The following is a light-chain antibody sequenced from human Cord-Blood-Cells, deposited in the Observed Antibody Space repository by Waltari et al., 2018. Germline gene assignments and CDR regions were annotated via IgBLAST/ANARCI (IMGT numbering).Light chain of an antibody. CDR2: CAS. V-gene: IGKV3-15*01. CDR1: QSVSSN. J-gene: IGKJ2*01. Sequence: EIVMTQSPATLSVSPGDRATLSCSAIQSVSSNLAWYQHKPGQAPRLLIYCASTRATGIPARFSGSGSGTEFTLTISSLQSEDCAVYYCQQYNNWPPSTFGQGTKLEIK. CDR3: QQYNNWPPST.